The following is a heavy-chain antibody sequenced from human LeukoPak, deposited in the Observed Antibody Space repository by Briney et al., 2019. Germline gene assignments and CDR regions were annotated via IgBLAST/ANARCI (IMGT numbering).Heavy chain of an antibody. Sequence: SETLSLTCTVSGDSISSSNYYWGWIRQPPGKGLECIGSIHYSGSTYYNPSLKSRVTLSVDTSKNQFSLKLSSVSAADTAVYYCARRIVGAAPFNYWGQGNLVAVSS. CDR3: ARRIVGAAPFNY. V-gene: IGHV4-39*01. CDR1: GDSISSSNYY. D-gene: IGHD1-26*01. CDR2: IHYSGST. J-gene: IGHJ4*02.